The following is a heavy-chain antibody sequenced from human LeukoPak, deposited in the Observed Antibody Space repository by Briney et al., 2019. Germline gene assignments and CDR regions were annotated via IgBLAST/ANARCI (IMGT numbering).Heavy chain of an antibody. Sequence: ETLSLTCTVSGGSISSNYMSWVRQAPGKGLEWVSVIYSGGSTYYADSVKGRFTISRDNSKNTLYLQMNSLRAEGTAVYYCARGTSYDRYAFDIWGQGTMVTVSS. J-gene: IGHJ3*02. V-gene: IGHV3-53*01. CDR3: ARGTSYDRYAFDI. CDR1: GGSISSNY. CDR2: IYSGGST. D-gene: IGHD1-1*01.